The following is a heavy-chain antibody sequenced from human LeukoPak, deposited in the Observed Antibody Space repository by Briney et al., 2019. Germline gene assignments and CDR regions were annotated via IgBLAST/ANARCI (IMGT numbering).Heavy chain of an antibody. D-gene: IGHD5/OR15-5a*01. V-gene: IGHV3-66*01. Sequence: GGSLRLSCAASGFTVSSNYVSWVRQAPGKGLEWVSVIYSGGSTYYADSVKGRFTISRDNSKNTLYLQMNSLRAEDTAVYYCARDLPDYGMDVWGQGTTVTVSS. CDR1: GFTVSSNY. J-gene: IGHJ6*02. CDR3: ARDLPDYGMDV. CDR2: IYSGGST.